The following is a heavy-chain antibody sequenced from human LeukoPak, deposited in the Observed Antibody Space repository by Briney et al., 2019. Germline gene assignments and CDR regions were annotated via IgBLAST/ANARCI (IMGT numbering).Heavy chain of an antibody. V-gene: IGHV4-38-2*02. CDR1: GYSISNGYY. CDR2: VSHRGTT. D-gene: IGHD3-22*01. Sequence: SSETLSLTCIVSGYSISNGYYWVWIRQTPGKGLEWIASVSHRGTTYYNPSLKSRVSISIHTSKNQFSLKVDSVTAADTAVYFCARGGSSTMIAGTDWGQGTLLTVSS. J-gene: IGHJ4*02. CDR3: ARGGSSTMIAGTD.